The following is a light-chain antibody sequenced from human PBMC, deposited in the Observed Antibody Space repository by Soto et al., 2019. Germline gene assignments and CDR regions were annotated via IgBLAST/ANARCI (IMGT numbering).Light chain of an antibody. CDR2: DVR. Sequence: QSVLTQPASVSGSPVQSITISCTGTSSDFGGYNYVSWYQHHPGKAPKLMIYDVRNRPSGVSDRFSGSKSGNTASLTVAGLQAEDEADYYCSSYTSSSTLLFGGGTKLPVL. J-gene: IGLJ2*01. CDR1: SSDFGGYNY. V-gene: IGLV2-14*03. CDR3: SSYTSSSTLL.